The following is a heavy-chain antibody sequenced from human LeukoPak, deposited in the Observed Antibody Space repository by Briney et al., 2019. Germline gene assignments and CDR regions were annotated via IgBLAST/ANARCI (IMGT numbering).Heavy chain of an antibody. D-gene: IGHD6-19*01. Sequence: GGSLRLSCAASGFTFSNYWMSWVRQAPGKGLEWVANIRQDGSVKYYVDSVRGRFTISRDNAKNSVYLQMNSLRAEDTAVYYCARIGYSSSCLDYWGQGTLVTVSS. CDR3: ARIGYSSSCLDY. J-gene: IGHJ4*02. CDR1: GFTFSNYW. V-gene: IGHV3-7*01. CDR2: IRQDGSVK.